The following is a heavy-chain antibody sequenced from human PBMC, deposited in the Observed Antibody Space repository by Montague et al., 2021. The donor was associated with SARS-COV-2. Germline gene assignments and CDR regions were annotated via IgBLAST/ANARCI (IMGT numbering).Heavy chain of an antibody. V-gene: IGHV4-39*07. CDR3: ARVGRQQLVRVSGMDV. CDR2: IYYSGST. J-gene: IGHJ6*02. D-gene: IGHD6-13*01. CDR1: GGSISSSSYY. Sequence: SETLSLTCTVSGGSISSSSYYWGWIRQPPGKGLEWIGSIYYSGSTYYXXXLKSRVTISVDTSKNQFSLKLSSVTAADTAVYYCARVGRQQLVRVSGMDVCGQGSTVTVSS.